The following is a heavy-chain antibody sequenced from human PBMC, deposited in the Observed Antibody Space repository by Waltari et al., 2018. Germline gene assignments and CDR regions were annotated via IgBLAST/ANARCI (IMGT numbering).Heavy chain of an antibody. CDR1: GGSISSSSYY. D-gene: IGHD3-3*01. CDR2: IYYSGST. V-gene: IGHV4-39*07. Sequence: QLQLQESGPGLVKPSETLSLTCTVSGGSISSSSYYWGWIRQPPGKGLEWIGSIYYSGSTYYNPSLKSRVTISVDTSKNQFSLKLSSVTAADTAVYYCARGGITIFGVVHWGQGTLVTVSS. J-gene: IGHJ4*02. CDR3: ARGGITIFGVVH.